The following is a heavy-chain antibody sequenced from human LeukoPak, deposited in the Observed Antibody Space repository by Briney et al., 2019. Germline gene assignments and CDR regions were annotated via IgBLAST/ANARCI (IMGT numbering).Heavy chain of an antibody. CDR1: GFTFSDAS. CDR3: TRDLTGRSWFDP. J-gene: IGHJ5*02. D-gene: IGHD3-10*01. Sequence: PGGSLRLSCQGSGFTFSDASMSWIRRAPGKGLEWIGSIKTRAFGRATENSASVKGRFSISRDDSKKSVYLEMNNLKIEDTGLYFCTRDLTGRSWFDPWGQGTLVTASS. V-gene: IGHV3-15*01. CDR2: IKTRAFGRAT.